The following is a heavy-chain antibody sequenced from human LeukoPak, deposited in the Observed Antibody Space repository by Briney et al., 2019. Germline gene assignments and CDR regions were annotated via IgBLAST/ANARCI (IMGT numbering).Heavy chain of an antibody. Sequence: GGSLRLSCAASGFTFSSYSMNWVRQAPGKGLEWVSSISSSSSYIYYADSVKGRFTISRDNAKNSLYLQMNSLRAEDTAVYYCAGDSGPHGTFDYWGQGTLVTVSS. CDR1: GFTFSSYS. CDR3: AGDSGPHGTFDY. V-gene: IGHV3-21*01. D-gene: IGHD6-19*01. J-gene: IGHJ4*02. CDR2: ISSSSSYI.